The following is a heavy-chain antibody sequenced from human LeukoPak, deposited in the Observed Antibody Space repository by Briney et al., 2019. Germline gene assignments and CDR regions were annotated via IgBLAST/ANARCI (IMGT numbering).Heavy chain of an antibody. Sequence: GESLKISCKGSGYSFTSYWIGWVRQMPGKGLEWMGIIYPGDSDTRYSPSFQGQVTISVDKSINTAYLQGSSLEASDTAMYYCARFARPGKNSRGFDYWGQGTLVTVSS. CDR2: IYPGDSDT. J-gene: IGHJ4*02. V-gene: IGHV5-51*01. CDR1: GYSFTSYW. D-gene: IGHD4-23*01. CDR3: ARFARPGKNSRGFDY.